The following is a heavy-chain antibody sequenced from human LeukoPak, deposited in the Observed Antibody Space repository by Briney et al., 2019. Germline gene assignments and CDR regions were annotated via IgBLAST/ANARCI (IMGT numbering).Heavy chain of an antibody. CDR3: AREEYSTSFDY. CDR1: GLTFSNNY. CDR2: ISGSGGST. D-gene: IGHD6-6*01. J-gene: IGHJ4*02. V-gene: IGHV3-23*01. Sequence: GGSLRLSCAVSGLTFSNNYMIWVRQAPGKGLEWVSVISGSGGSTYYADSVRGRFTISRDNSKNTLYLQMNSLRAEDTAVYYCAREEYSTSFDYWGQGTLVTVSP.